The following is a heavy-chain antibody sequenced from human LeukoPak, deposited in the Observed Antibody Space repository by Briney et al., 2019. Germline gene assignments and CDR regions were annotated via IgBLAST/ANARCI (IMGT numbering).Heavy chain of an antibody. CDR3: AKPRVDSGTGSSYGHGLDY. CDR1: GFTFSSYV. V-gene: IGHV3-23*01. Sequence: GGSLRLSCAASGFTFSSYVMTWVRQAPGKGLEWVSSISPTGTTYYADSVKGRFTVSRDNSKNTLFLQMDSLRADDTAVYYCAKPRVDSGTGSSYGHGLDYWGQGTLVSVSS. CDR2: ISPTGTT. J-gene: IGHJ4*02. D-gene: IGHD5-18*01.